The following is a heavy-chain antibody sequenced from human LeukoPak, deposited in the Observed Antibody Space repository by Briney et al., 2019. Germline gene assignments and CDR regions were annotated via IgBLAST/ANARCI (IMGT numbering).Heavy chain of an antibody. V-gene: IGHV3-21*01. CDR1: GFTFSSYS. Sequence: PGGSLRLSCAASGFTFSSYSMNWVRQAPGKGLEWVSSISSSSSYIYYADSVKGRFTISRDNAKNSLYLQMNSLRAEDTAVYYCARDRYRSVLEWLPHDTFDIWGQGTMVTVSS. CDR3: ARDRYRSVLEWLPHDTFDI. J-gene: IGHJ3*02. D-gene: IGHD3-3*01. CDR2: ISSSSSYI.